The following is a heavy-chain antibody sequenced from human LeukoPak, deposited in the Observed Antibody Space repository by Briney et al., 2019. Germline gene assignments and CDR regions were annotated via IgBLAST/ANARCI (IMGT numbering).Heavy chain of an antibody. D-gene: IGHD3-3*01. Sequence: SETLSLTCTLSGGSISSYYWNWIRQPPGKGLEWIAYIYYTGSTNYNPSLKSRVTISVDTSKNHFSLKLTSVTAADTAVYYCARGYDFWSGYPGWLDPWGQGTLVTVSS. CDR1: GGSISSYY. V-gene: IGHV4-59*01. J-gene: IGHJ5*02. CDR2: IYYTGST. CDR3: ARGYDFWSGYPGWLDP.